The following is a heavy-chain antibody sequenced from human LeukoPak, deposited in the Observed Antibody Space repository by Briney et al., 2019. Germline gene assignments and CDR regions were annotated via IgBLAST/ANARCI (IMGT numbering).Heavy chain of an antibody. J-gene: IGHJ4*02. CDR2: ISGSGGST. V-gene: IGHV3-23*01. Sequence: GGSLRLSCAASGFTFSSYAMSWVRQAPGKGLEWVSAISGSGGSTYYADSVKGRFTISRDKSKNTLYLQMNSLKTEDTAVYYCTTDHTYNWNYVGTWGQGTLVTVSS. CDR1: GFTFSSYA. D-gene: IGHD1-7*01. CDR3: TTDHTYNWNYVGT.